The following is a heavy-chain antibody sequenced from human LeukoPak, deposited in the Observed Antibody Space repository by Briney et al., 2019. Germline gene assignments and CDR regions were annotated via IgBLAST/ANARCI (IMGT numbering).Heavy chain of an antibody. CDR3: ARGPIAVAGILIYYFDY. CDR2: IYTSGST. D-gene: IGHD6-19*01. J-gene: IGHJ4*02. CDR1: GGSVSSGTYY. V-gene: IGHV4-61*02. Sequence: SETLSLTCTVSGGSVSSGTYYWSWIRQPAGKGLEWIGRIYTSGSTTYNPSLKSRVTISVDTSKNQFSLKLSSVTAADTAVYYCARGPIAVAGILIYYFDYWGQGTLVTVSS.